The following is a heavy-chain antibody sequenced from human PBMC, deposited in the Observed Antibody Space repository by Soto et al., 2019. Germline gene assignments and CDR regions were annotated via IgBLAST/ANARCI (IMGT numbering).Heavy chain of an antibody. CDR3: ARDQAYYYGSGKIYYYYGMDV. D-gene: IGHD3-10*01. CDR1: GFTFSSYW. CDR2: IKQDGSEK. Sequence: GGSLRLSCAASGFTFSSYWMSWVRQAPGKGLEWVANIKQDGSEKYYVDSVKGRFTISRDNAKNSLYLQMNSLRAEDTAVYYCARDQAYYYGSGKIYYYYGMDVWGQGTTVTV. J-gene: IGHJ6*02. V-gene: IGHV3-7*01.